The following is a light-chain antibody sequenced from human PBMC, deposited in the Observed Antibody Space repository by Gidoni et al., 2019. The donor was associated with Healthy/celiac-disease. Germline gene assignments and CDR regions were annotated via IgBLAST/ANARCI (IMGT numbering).Light chain of an antibody. J-gene: IGLJ3*02. Sequence: SSELTQDPAVSVAFRQTVRITCQGDSLRTYYATWYQQKPEQAPVLVIYGKNNRPSGMPDRFSGSSSGNTASLTITGAQAEDEADYYCTSRDSGGNHLMFGGGTKLTVL. CDR1: SLRTYY. CDR3: TSRDSGGNHLM. CDR2: GKN. V-gene: IGLV3-19*01.